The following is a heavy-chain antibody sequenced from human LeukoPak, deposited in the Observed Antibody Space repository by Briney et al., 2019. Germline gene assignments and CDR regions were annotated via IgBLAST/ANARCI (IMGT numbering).Heavy chain of an antibody. CDR1: GFTLSSYW. CDR3: TRAITYFYGSVTYDWFES. J-gene: IGHJ5*01. D-gene: IGHD3-10*01. CDR2: IQSDGST. V-gene: IGHV3-74*01. Sequence: GGSLRLSCVASGFTLSSYWMHWVRQTPGQGLVWVARIQSDGSTIYADSVQSRFTISRDNAKNTVYLQMNSLRVDDTAVYFCTRAITYFYGSVTYDWFESWGQGIRVTVSS.